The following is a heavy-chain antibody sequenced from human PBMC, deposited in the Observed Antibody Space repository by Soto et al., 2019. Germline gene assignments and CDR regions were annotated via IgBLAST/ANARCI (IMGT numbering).Heavy chain of an antibody. D-gene: IGHD6-19*01. J-gene: IGHJ6*02. CDR2: IKHDGSEK. Sequence: GSLRLSCAASGFIFRSYWMSWVRQAPGKGLEWVANIKHDGSEKYYVDSVKGRFTISRDNAKNSLYLQMNSLRVEDTAVYYCARDRYRSGGMDVWGQGTTVTVSS. V-gene: IGHV3-7*01. CDR3: ARDRYRSGGMDV. CDR1: GFIFRSYW.